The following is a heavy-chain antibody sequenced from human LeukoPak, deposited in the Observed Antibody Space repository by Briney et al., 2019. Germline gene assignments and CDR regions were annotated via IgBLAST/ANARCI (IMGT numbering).Heavy chain of an antibody. CDR3: AKDTRGKNFFGEFDS. CDR1: GFTFDYYA. CDR2: ISGDGSTT. V-gene: IGHV3-43*02. J-gene: IGHJ4*02. D-gene: IGHD3-16*01. Sequence: TGGSLRLSCAASGFTFDYYAMHWVRQAAGKGLEWVSLISGDGSTTHYADSVKGRFTMSRDNNKNSLYLQMDSLTTEDTALYYCAKDTRGKNFFGEFDSRGQGTLVTVSS.